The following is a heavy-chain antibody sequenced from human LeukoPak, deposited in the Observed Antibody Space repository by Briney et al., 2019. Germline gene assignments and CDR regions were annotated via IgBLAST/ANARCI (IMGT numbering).Heavy chain of an antibody. J-gene: IGHJ4*02. CDR3: AKESRSSHHVYCFDY. V-gene: IGHV4-59*12. Sequence: PSETLSLTCTVSGGSISGYYWSWIRQPPGKGLECIGYIYYSGSTNYNPSLKSRVTISVDTSRNQFSLKLTSVTAADTAVYYCAKESRSSHHVYCFDYWGQGTLVTVSS. D-gene: IGHD5/OR15-5a*01. CDR1: GGSISGYY. CDR2: IYYSGST.